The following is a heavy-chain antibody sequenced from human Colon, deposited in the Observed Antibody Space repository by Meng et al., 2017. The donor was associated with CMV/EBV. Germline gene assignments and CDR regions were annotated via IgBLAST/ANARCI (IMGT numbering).Heavy chain of an antibody. CDR2: IDGSGI. J-gene: IGHJ4*02. D-gene: IGHD5-18*01. V-gene: IGHV3-53*01. CDR1: GFSVTSSH. CDR3: ASYTWTQLCI. Sequence: GESLKISCAASGFSVTSSHLRWVRQAPGKGLEWVSFIDGSGIYYADSVKGRFTISRDNAKNSLYLQMHSLRAEDTALYFCASYTWTQLCIWGQGTLVTVSS.